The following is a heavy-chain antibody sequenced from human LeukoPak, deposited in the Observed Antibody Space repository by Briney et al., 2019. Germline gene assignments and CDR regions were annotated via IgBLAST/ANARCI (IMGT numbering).Heavy chain of an antibody. D-gene: IGHD3-10*01. CDR3: ARTAVWFGVYYFDY. V-gene: IGHV1-69*02. CDR2: IIPILGIA. Sequence: ASVKVSCKASGGTFSSYTISWVRQAPGQGLEWMGRIIPILGIANYAQKFQGRVTITAGKSTSTAYMELSSLRSEDTAVYYCARTAVWFGVYYFDYWGQGTLVTVSS. J-gene: IGHJ4*02. CDR1: GGTFSSYT.